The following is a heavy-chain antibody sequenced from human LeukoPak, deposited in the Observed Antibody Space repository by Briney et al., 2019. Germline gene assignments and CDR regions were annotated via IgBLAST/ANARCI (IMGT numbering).Heavy chain of an antibody. CDR1: GFTFSNYW. CDR2: IKSDGTYT. V-gene: IGHV3-74*01. J-gene: IGHJ4*02. D-gene: IGHD3-10*01. Sequence: GGSLRLSCAASGFTFSNYWMHWVRQAPGKGLVWVSRIKSDGTYTTYADSVKGRFTISRDNAKNTLYLQMNSLRAEDTAVYYCARWGQGVLDYWGQGILVTVSS. CDR3: ARWGQGVLDY.